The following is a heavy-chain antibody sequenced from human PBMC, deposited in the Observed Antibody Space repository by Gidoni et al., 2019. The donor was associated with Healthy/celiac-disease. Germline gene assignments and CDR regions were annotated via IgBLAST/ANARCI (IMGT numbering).Heavy chain of an antibody. D-gene: IGHD5-18*01. V-gene: IGHV3-9*01. J-gene: IGHJ3*02. CDR3: AKARGFTYGIDAFDI. Sequence: EVQLVESGGDLVQPGTSLRLSCEVSGFTFDDYPMHWVRQGPGKGLEWVSGINWNSASAGYAESVEGRFTISRDNAKKSLYLQMTSLRPEDTAVYYCAKARGFTYGIDAFDIWGHGTMVTVSS. CDR2: INWNSASA. CDR1: GFTFDDYP.